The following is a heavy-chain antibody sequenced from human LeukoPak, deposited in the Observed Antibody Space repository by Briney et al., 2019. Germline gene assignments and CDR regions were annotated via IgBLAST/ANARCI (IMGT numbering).Heavy chain of an antibody. D-gene: IGHD3-10*01. CDR2: IYYSGST. V-gene: IGHV4-30-4*08. Sequence: SETLSLTCTVSGGSISSGDYYWNWIRQPPGKGLEWIGFIYYSGSTYYNPSLKSRVTISADTSKNRFSLKLSSVTAADTAVYFCAREFAGTKTKIFDYWGQGTLVTVSS. J-gene: IGHJ4*02. CDR1: GGSISSGDYY. CDR3: AREFAGTKTKIFDY.